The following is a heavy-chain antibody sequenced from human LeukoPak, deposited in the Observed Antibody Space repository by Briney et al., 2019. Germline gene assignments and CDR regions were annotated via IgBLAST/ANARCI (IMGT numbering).Heavy chain of an antibody. D-gene: IGHD6-19*01. CDR1: GYSFTSYW. Sequence: GESLKISCKGSGYSFTSYWIGWMLPLPGKGLEWMGIIYPGDSDTRYSPSFQGQVTISADKSISTAYLQWSSLKASDTAMYYCARSRSPGSSGYYDYWGQGTLVTVSS. CDR2: IYPGDSDT. V-gene: IGHV5-51*01. CDR3: ARSRSPGSSGYYDY. J-gene: IGHJ4*02.